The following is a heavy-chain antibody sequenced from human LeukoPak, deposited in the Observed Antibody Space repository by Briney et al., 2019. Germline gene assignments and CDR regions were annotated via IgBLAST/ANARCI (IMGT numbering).Heavy chain of an antibody. Sequence: GGSLRLSCAASGFTFSSYPLHWVRQAPGKGLEWVAVISHDGSNKYCADSVKGRFTISRDNSRNTLYMQMNSLRAEDTAVYYRARVPGMASTGPFDYWGQGTLVTVSS. CDR1: GFTFSSYP. D-gene: IGHD6-13*01. V-gene: IGHV3-30-3*01. J-gene: IGHJ4*02. CDR2: ISHDGSNK. CDR3: ARVPGMASTGPFDY.